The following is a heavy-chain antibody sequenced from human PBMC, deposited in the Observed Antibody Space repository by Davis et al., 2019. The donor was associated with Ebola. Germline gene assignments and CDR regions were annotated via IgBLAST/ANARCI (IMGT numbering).Heavy chain of an antibody. CDR1: GGSISSPNW. CDR2: VYHSGST. CDR3: ARRFAAKVYYLDY. J-gene: IGHJ4*02. V-gene: IGHV4-4*02. Sequence: MPSETLSLTCAVSGGSISSPNWWNWVRQSPGRGLEWVGEVYHSGSTNYNPSLKNRVTISIDYSKNHFSLNMNSVTAADSAVYFCARRFAAKVYYLDYWGQGILVTVSS. D-gene: IGHD6-13*01.